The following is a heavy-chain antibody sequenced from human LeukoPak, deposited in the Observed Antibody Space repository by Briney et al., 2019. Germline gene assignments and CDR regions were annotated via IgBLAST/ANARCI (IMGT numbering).Heavy chain of an antibody. CDR1: GGXISSYY. CDR2: IYYSGST. V-gene: IGHV4-59*12. CDR3: ASGRTPYYFDY. J-gene: IGHJ4*02. Sequence: SETLSLTCTVSGGXISSYYWSWIRQPPGKGLEWIGYIYYSGSTNYNPSLKSRGTISADTSKNQFSLKVTSVTAADTAVYYCASGRTPYYFDYWGQGTLVTVSS.